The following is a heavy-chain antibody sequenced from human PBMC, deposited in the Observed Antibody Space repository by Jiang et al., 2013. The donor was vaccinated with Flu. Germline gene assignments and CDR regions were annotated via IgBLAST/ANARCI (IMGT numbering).Heavy chain of an antibody. CDR2: ISSGSSYG. D-gene: IGHD3-22*01. V-gene: IGHV3-21*01. Sequence: VQLLESGGGLVKPGGSLRLSCAASGFIFGIHSMNWVRQAPGKGLEWVSSISSGSSYGYHADSVKGRFTISRDNAKNSLYLQMNSLRAEDTAVYYCARSFYYDSSGFSPDDAFDMWGQGTMVTVSS. J-gene: IGHJ3*02. CDR1: GFIFGIHS. CDR3: ARSFYYDSSGFSPDDAFDM.